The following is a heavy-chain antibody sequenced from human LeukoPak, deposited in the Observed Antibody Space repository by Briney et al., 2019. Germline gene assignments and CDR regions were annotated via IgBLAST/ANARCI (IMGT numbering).Heavy chain of an antibody. V-gene: IGHV1-18*01. CDR3: ARDGRGLAYYDFWSGYHTLFDY. D-gene: IGHD3-3*01. CDR1: GYTFTSYG. Sequence: ASVKVSCKASGYTFTSYGISWVRQAPGQGLEWMGWISAYNGNTNYAQKLQGRVTMTTDTSTSTAYMEPRSLRSDDTAVYYCARDGRGLAYYDFWSGYHTLFDYWGQGTLVTVSS. CDR2: ISAYNGNT. J-gene: IGHJ4*02.